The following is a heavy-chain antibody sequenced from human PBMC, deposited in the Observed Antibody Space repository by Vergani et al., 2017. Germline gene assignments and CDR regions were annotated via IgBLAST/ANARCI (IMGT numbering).Heavy chain of an antibody. CDR2: ISYDGSIK. CDR3: AKGLNYYYMDV. J-gene: IGHJ6*03. V-gene: IGHV3-30*18. Sequence: QVQLVESGGGVVQPGRSLRLSCAASGFTFSSYGMHWVRQAPGKGLEWVAVISYDGSIKYYADSVKGRFTISRDNSKNTLYLQMNSLRAEDTAVYYCAKGLNYYYMDVWGKGTTVTVSS. D-gene: IGHD3-16*01. CDR1: GFTFSSYG.